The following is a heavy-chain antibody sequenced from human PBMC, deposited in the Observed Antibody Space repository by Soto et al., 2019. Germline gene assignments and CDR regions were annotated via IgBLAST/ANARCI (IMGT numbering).Heavy chain of an antibody. Sequence: QVQLVQSGAEGQKPGSWVKVSCKASGGTVSSYSINWVRQAPGQGLEWMGEIIPIFGTANYAQKFQGRVTITADESTSTAYMELSSLRSEDTAVYYCARDGGRHSGGIDYWGQGTLVTVSS. V-gene: IGHV1-69*01. J-gene: IGHJ4*02. D-gene: IGHD1-26*01. CDR1: GGTVSSYS. CDR2: IIPIFGTA. CDR3: ARDGGRHSGGIDY.